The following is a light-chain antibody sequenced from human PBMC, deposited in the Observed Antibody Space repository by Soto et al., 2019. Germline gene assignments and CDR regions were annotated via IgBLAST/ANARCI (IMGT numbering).Light chain of an antibody. CDR3: SSYTISITVDVV. CDR2: EVS. CDR1: SSDVGGYDY. Sequence: QSVLTQPASVSGSPGQSITISCTGTSSDVGGYDYVSWYQHFPGKAPKLIIYEVSNRPSGVSNRFSGSKSGNTASLTISGLQAEDEADYYCSSYTISITVDVVFGGGTKLTVL. J-gene: IGLJ2*01. V-gene: IGLV2-14*01.